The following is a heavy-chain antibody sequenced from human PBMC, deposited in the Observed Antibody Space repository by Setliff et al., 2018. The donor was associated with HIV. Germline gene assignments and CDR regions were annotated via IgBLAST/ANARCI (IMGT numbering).Heavy chain of an antibody. CDR3: ARVYCSGGACYSLNS. CDR1: GGTFSSYA. V-gene: IGHV1-69*13. Sequence: SVKVSCKASGGTFSSYAISWVRQAPGQGLAWMGGIIPIFGTANYAQKFQGRVTITADASTSTAYMELSSLRSEDTAVYYCARVYCSGGACYSLNSWGQGALVTVSS. J-gene: IGHJ4*02. D-gene: IGHD2-15*01. CDR2: IIPIFGTA.